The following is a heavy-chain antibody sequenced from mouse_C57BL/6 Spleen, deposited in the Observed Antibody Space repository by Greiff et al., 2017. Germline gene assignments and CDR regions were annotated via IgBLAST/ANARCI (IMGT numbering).Heavy chain of an antibody. J-gene: IGHJ1*03. Sequence: MPGQGLEWIGEIDPSDSYTNYNQTFKGKSTLTVDKSSSTAYMQLSSLTSEDSAVYDCARRGGNSNWYFAVWGTGTTVTVSS. CDR2: IDPSDSYT. D-gene: IGHD2-1*01. CDR3: ARRGGNSNWYFAV. V-gene: IGHV1-69*01.